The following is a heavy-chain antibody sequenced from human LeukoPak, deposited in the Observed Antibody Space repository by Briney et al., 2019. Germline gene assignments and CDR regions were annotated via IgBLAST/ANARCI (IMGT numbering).Heavy chain of an antibody. Sequence: PGGSLRLSCAASGFTFSSYGMHWVRQAPGKGLEWVAVISYDGSNKYYADSVKGRFTISRDNSKNTLYLQMNSLRAEDTAVYYCAKDGYYGSGSYRTSLYYYYGMDVWGQGTTVTVSS. CDR3: AKDGYYGSGSYRTSLYYYYGMDV. V-gene: IGHV3-30*18. CDR2: ISYDGSNK. CDR1: GFTFSSYG. D-gene: IGHD3-10*01. J-gene: IGHJ6*02.